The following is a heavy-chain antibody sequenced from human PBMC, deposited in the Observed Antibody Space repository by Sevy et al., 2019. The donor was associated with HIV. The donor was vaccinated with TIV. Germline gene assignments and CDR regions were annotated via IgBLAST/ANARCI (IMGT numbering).Heavy chain of an antibody. CDR3: ARDGGYSIKWYPLY. D-gene: IGHD6-13*01. J-gene: IGHJ4*01. Sequence: GESLKISCAASGFAFSSHAMHWVRQAPGKGLEWVAVISYEGTETFYAASVEGRFTISRDNSKNMLSLQINSLRPEDTAVYFCARDGGYSIKWYPLYWGHGPLVPVSS. CDR2: ISYEGTET. CDR1: GFAFSSHA. V-gene: IGHV3-30-3*01.